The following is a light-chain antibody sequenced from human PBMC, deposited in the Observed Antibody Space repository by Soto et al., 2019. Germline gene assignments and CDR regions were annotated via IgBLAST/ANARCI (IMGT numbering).Light chain of an antibody. CDR3: QQYGSSYT. J-gene: IGKJ2*01. Sequence: EIVMTQSPATLSVSPGERVTLSCRASQTVGNNVAWYQHKPGQAPGLLVYGASTRATGIPARFSGSGSGTEFTLTISSLQSEDSAVYYCQQYGSSYTFGQGTKLEIK. V-gene: IGKV3-15*01. CDR1: QTVGNN. CDR2: GAS.